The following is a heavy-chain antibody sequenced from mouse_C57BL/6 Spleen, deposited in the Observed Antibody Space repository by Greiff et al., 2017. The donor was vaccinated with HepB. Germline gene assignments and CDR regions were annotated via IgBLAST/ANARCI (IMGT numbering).Heavy chain of an antibody. Sequence: VQLQQSGPGLVQPSQSLSITCTVSGFSLTSYGVHWVRQSPGKGLEWLGVIWRGGSTDYNAAFMSRLSITKDNSKSQVFFKMNSLQADDTAIYYCAKKRDYGTYYAMDYWGQGTSVTVSS. CDR2: IWRGGST. CDR1: GFSLTSYG. CDR3: AKKRDYGTYYAMDY. V-gene: IGHV2-5*01. D-gene: IGHD2-1*01. J-gene: IGHJ4*01.